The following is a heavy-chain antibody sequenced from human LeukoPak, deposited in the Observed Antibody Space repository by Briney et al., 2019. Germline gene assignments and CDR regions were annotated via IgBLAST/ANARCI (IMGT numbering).Heavy chain of an antibody. D-gene: IGHD3-9*01. CDR2: IIPIFGTA. CDR1: GGTFSSYA. CDR3: ARSPYYYDILTGYYAPTKYYFDY. V-gene: IGHV1-69*01. J-gene: IGHJ4*02. Sequence: SVKVSCKASGGTFSSYAISWVRQAPGQGLEWMGGIIPIFGTANYAQKFQGRVTVTADESTSTAYMELSSLRSEDTAVYYCARSPYYYDILTGYYAPTKYYFDYWGQGTLVTVSS.